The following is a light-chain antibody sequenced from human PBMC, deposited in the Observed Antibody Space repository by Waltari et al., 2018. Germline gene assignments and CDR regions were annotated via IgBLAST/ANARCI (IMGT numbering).Light chain of an antibody. CDR1: ALPRKY. J-gene: IGLJ2*01. CDR3: YSTYCSVNESV. Sequence: SYELTQPPSVSVSPGQTAKITCSGDALPRKYAYWYQQKSGQAPLHVIYEDSKRPSGIPERFSGSSSGTMTTVTINGAHVEDEADYYCYSTYCSVNESVFGSVTKLTVL. V-gene: IGLV3-10*01. CDR2: EDS.